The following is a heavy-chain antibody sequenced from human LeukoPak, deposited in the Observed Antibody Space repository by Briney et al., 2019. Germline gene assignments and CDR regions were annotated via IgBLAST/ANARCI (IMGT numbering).Heavy chain of an antibody. Sequence: GGSLRLSCAASGFTFSDSAMTWVRQAPGKGLEWVSLISFSGDSIYYADSVRGRFTISRDNSKDTLYLQMNSLRAEDTAIYYCARGLNWFDPWGQGTLVTVSS. V-gene: IGHV3-23*01. CDR3: ARGLNWFDP. CDR2: ISFSGDSI. CDR1: GFTFSDSA. J-gene: IGHJ5*02.